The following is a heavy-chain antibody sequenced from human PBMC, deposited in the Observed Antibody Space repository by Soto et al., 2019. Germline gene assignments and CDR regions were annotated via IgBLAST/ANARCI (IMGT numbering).Heavy chain of an antibody. J-gene: IGHJ6*02. Sequence: QVQLQESGPGLVRPSQTLSLTCTVSGGSISTDHYHWTWIRQAPGTGLEWIGYIHYSGSIQFNPSLPSRVSMSVDTSQNLFSLRLSSVTAADTAVYFCAREDDGGDRDYYGLDVWGQGTTVTVSS. CDR2: IHYSGSI. D-gene: IGHD2-21*02. V-gene: IGHV4-30-4*01. CDR1: GGSISTDHYH. CDR3: AREDDGGDRDYYGLDV.